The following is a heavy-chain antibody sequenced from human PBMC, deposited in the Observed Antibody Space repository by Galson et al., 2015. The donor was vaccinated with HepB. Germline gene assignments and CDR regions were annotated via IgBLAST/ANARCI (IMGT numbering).Heavy chain of an antibody. CDR1: GFTFSSYG. D-gene: IGHD3-16*01. Sequence: SLRLSCAASGFTFSSYGMHWVRQAPGKGLEWVAVISYDGSNKYYADSVKGRFTISRDNSKNTLYLQMNSLRAEDTAVYYCARGLGGPRYWGFDYWGQGTLVTVSS. CDR2: ISYDGSNK. V-gene: IGHV3-30*03. J-gene: IGHJ4*02. CDR3: ARGLGGPRYWGFDY.